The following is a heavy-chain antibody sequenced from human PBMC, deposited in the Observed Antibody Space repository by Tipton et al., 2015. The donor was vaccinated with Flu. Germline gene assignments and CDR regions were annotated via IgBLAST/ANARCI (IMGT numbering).Heavy chain of an antibody. CDR3: ATKFANWGVWEPRDY. J-gene: IGHJ4*02. CDR2: INHSGST. D-gene: IGHD7-27*01. CDR1: GGSFSGYY. V-gene: IGHV4-34*01. Sequence: LRLSCAVYGGSFSGYYWSGIRQPPGKGLEWIGEINHSGSTNYNPSLKSRVTISADTSKKQFSLKLNSVTAADTAVYFCATKFANWGVWEPRDYWGQGTLVTVS.